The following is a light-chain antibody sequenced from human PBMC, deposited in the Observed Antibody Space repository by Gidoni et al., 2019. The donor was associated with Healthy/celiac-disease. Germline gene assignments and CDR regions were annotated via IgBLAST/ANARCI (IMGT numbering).Light chain of an antibody. CDR1: ALPKHY. CDR2: KYR. J-gene: IGLJ3*02. CDR3: QSADSSGTYRV. Sequence: SYELTQPPSLSVSPGQTARITCSGDALPKHYAYWYKQKPGQAPVLVIYKYRVRPSGIPERFSGSSSGTTVTLTISGVQAEDEADYYCQSADSSGTYRVFGGGTKLTVL. V-gene: IGLV3-25*03.